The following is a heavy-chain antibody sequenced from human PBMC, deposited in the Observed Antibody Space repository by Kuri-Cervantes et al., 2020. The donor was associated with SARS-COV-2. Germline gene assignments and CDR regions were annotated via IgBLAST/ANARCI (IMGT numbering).Heavy chain of an antibody. CDR1: GGSISSSSYY. Sequence: SETLSLTCTVSGGSISSSSYYWGWIRQPPGKGLEWIGSIYYSGSTYYNPSLKSRVTISVDTSKNQFSLKLSSVTAADTAVYYCARQFDYDFWSGYSAIRDYWGQGTLVTVSS. J-gene: IGHJ4*02. CDR3: ARQFDYDFWSGYSAIRDY. D-gene: IGHD3-3*01. V-gene: IGHV4-39*01. CDR2: IYYSGST.